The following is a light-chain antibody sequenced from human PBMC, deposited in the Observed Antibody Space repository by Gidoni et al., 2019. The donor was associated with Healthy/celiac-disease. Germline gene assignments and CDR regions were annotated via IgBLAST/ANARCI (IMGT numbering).Light chain of an antibody. CDR3: QQSYSTPPT. J-gene: IGKJ4*01. Sequence: DIQMTQSPSSLSASVGDRVTITCPASQSISSYLNWYQQKQGKAPKLLIYAASSLQSGVPSRFSGSGSGTDFTLTISSLQPEDFATYYCQQSYSTPPTFGGGTQVEIK. CDR1: QSISSY. V-gene: IGKV1-39*01. CDR2: AAS.